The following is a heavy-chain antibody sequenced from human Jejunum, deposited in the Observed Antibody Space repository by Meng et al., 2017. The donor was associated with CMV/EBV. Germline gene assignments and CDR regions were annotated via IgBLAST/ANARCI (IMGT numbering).Heavy chain of an antibody. CDR1: GYY. J-gene: IGHJ4*02. Sequence: GYYWGWIRQSPGKGLEWFGTIYHSGSTYYNPSLKSRVTMSVDTSENHFSLRLSSVTAADTAVYYCARVSPYYEFWSGYYKYYFDYWGQGTLVTVSS. V-gene: IGHV4-38-2*02. D-gene: IGHD3-3*01. CDR2: IYHSGST. CDR3: ARVSPYYEFWSGYYKYYFDY.